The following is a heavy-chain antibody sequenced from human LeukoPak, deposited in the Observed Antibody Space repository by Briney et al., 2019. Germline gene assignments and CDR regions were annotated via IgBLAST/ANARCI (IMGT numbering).Heavy chain of an antibody. J-gene: IGHJ4*02. CDR3: AKCPYGYIDY. CDR1: GFTFSNNG. V-gene: IGHV3-30*02. Sequence: GGSLRLSCAASGFTFSNNGMHWVRQAPGKGLEWVAYIRYDGSKTDYAGSVKGRFTISRDNSKNTLYLQMNSLRAEDTAVYYCAKCPYGYIDYWGQGTLVIVSS. D-gene: IGHD3-10*01. CDR2: IRYDGSKT.